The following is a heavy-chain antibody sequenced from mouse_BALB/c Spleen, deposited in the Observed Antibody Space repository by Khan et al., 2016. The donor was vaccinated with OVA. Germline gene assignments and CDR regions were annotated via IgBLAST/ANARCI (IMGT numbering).Heavy chain of an antibody. D-gene: IGHD1-1*01. Sequence: EVQLQESGPGLVKPSQSLSLTCTVTGYSITSGYAWNWIRQFPGNKLEWMGYISYSGVTSYTPSLKSRISITRDTSKNQFFLQLNSVTNEDRATYDCARGNYYGYYFDYWGQGTTLTVSS. CDR2: ISYSGVT. J-gene: IGHJ2*01. V-gene: IGHV3-2*02. CDR3: ARGNYYGYYFDY. CDR1: GYSITSGYA.